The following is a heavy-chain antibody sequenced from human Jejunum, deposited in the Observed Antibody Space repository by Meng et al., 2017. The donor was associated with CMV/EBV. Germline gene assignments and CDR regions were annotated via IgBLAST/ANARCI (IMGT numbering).Heavy chain of an antibody. CDR2: IWNDGNYK. J-gene: IGHJ4*02. CDR1: FTFSSYG. D-gene: IGHD3-3*01. V-gene: IGHV3-33*06. CDR3: AKDFWRGYYQGYFDY. Sequence: FTFSSYGMHWVRQAPGKGLEWVAVIWNDGNYKYYADSVKGRLTISRDNSKNTLYLQMNSLRAEDTAVYYCAKDFWRGYYQGYFDYWGQGTLVTVSS.